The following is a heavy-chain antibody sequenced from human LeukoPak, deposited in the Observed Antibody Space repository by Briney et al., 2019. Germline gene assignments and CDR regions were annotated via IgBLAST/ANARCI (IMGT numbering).Heavy chain of an antibody. J-gene: IGHJ5*02. CDR2: INHSGST. V-gene: IGHV4-34*01. Sequence: SETLSLTYAVYGGSFSGYYWSWIRQPPGKGLEWIGEINHSGSTNYNPSLKSRVTISVDTSKNQFSLKLSSVTAADTAVYYCARLKRPQTITVAGRGNWFDPWGQGTLVTVSS. D-gene: IGHD6-19*01. CDR3: ARLKRPQTITVAGRGNWFDP. CDR1: GGSFSGYY.